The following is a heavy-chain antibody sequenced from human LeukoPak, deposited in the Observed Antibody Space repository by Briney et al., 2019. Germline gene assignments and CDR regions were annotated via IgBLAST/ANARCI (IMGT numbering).Heavy chain of an antibody. D-gene: IGHD1-26*01. CDR1: GITFSTYV. J-gene: IGHJ4*02. CDR3: ARDGGSTVGATSFDY. Sequence: GGSLRLSCAASGITFSTYVMHWVRQAPGMGLEWVAAIWYDGSDKYYVDSVKGRFTASRDNSKNTLYLQMNSLRAEDTAVYYCARDGGSTVGATSFDYWGQGTLVTVSS. CDR2: IWYDGSDK. V-gene: IGHV3-33*01.